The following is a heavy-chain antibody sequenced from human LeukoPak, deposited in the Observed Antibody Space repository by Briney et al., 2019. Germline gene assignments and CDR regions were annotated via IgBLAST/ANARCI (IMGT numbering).Heavy chain of an antibody. CDR1: GFNVSSNY. CDR3: AKDVTIFGVVGFPPDY. D-gene: IGHD3-3*01. Sequence: GGSLRLSCAASGFNVSSNYMSWVRQAPGKGLEWVSVIYSGGSTYYADSVKGRFTISRDNSKNTLYLQMNSLRAEDTAVYYCAKDVTIFGVVGFPPDYWGQGTLVTVSS. J-gene: IGHJ4*02. V-gene: IGHV3-53*05. CDR2: IYSGGST.